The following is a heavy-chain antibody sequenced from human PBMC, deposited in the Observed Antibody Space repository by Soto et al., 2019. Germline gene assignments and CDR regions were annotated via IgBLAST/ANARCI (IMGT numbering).Heavy chain of an antibody. CDR3: ARKSRELLHFAFDI. V-gene: IGHV4-34*01. CDR2: INHSGST. D-gene: IGHD1-26*01. Sequence: SETLSLTCAVYGGSFSGYYWSWIRQPPGKGREWIGEINHSGSTNYNPSLKSRVTISVDTSKNQFSLKLSSVTAADTAVYYCARKSRELLHFAFDIWGQGTMVTVSS. J-gene: IGHJ3*02. CDR1: GGSFSGYY.